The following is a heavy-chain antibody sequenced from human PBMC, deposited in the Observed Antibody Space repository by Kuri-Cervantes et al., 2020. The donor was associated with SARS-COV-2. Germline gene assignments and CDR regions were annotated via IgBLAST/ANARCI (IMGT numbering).Heavy chain of an antibody. CDR1: GFTFGDYA. V-gene: IGHV3-49*03. Sequence: GESLKISCTASGFTFGDYAMNWFRQTPGKGLEWVGFSRSKAYGGTSGYAASGKDRFTISRDDTGTIAYLQMNSLKTEDTAVYYCTTGTGVAVRPDSYFYMDVWGKGTTVTVSS. CDR3: TTGTGVAVRPDSYFYMDV. J-gene: IGHJ6*03. CDR2: SRSKAYGGTS. D-gene: IGHD3-10*01.